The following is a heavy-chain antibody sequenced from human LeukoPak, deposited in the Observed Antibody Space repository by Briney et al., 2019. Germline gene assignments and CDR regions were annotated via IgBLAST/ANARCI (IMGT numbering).Heavy chain of an antibody. D-gene: IGHD3-3*01. Sequence: SETLSLTCAVYGGSFSGYYWSWIRQPAGKGLEWIGRIYTSGSTNYNPSLKSRVTMSVDTSKNQFSLKLSSVTAADTAVYYCARDQGEILLEFRYYYYGMDVWGQGTTVTVSS. V-gene: IGHV4-4*07. CDR1: GGSFSGYY. CDR2: IYTSGST. J-gene: IGHJ6*02. CDR3: ARDQGEILLEFRYYYYGMDV.